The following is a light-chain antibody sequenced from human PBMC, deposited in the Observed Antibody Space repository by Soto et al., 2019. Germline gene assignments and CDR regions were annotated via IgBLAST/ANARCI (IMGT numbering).Light chain of an antibody. CDR1: SSDVGSYNL. J-gene: IGLJ2*01. Sequence: QSVLTQPASVSGSPGQSITISCTGTSSDVGSYNLVSWYQQHPGKAPKLIIYEGSKRPSGVSDRFSGSKSGNTASLTISGLQSEDEADYYCCSYAGSNTPVVFGGGTKLTVL. CDR3: CSYAGSNTPVV. CDR2: EGS. V-gene: IGLV2-23*01.